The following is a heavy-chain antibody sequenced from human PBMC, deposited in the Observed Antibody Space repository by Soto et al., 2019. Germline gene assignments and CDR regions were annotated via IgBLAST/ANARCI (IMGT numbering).Heavy chain of an antibody. Sequence: EVQLVESGGGLVKPGGSLRLSCAASGFTFSSYSMNWVPQAPGKGLEWVSSISSSSSYIYYADSVKGRFTISRDNAKNSLYLQMNSLRAEDTAVYYCARDGPSSSGWTEYFDYWGQGTLVTVSS. CDR2: ISSSSSYI. J-gene: IGHJ4*02. V-gene: IGHV3-21*01. CDR1: GFTFSSYS. D-gene: IGHD6-19*01. CDR3: ARDGPSSSGWTEYFDY.